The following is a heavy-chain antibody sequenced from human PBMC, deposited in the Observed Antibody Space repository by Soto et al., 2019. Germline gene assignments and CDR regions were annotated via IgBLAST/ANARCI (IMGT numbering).Heavy chain of an antibody. Sequence: EVQLVESGGDLVQPGGSLRLSCAASGFTFSTHWMTWVRQAPGKGLEWVANINQDGSDKNYVDSVKGRFTVSRDNSKNSLYLQMNGLRAEDTAVYYCARDLKAVGRGCEYWGLGTQVTVSS. CDR3: ARDLKAVGRGCEY. D-gene: IGHD3-10*01. CDR1: GFTFSTHW. V-gene: IGHV3-7*05. CDR2: INQDGSDK. J-gene: IGHJ4*02.